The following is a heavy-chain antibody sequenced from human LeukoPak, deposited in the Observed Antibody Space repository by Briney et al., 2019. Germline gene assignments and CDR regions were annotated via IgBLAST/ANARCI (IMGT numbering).Heavy chain of an antibody. CDR2: IYYSGST. CDR1: GGSISSYY. D-gene: IGHD3-10*01. J-gene: IGHJ6*02. CDR3: AREGRYYGSGSYYNGYYYYGMDV. Sequence: PSETLSLTCTVSGGSISSYYWSWIRQPPGKGLEWTGYIYYSGSTNYNPSLKSRVTISVDTSKNQFSLKLSSVTAADTAVYYCAREGRYYGSGSYYNGYYYYGMDVWGQGTTVTVSS. V-gene: IGHV4-59*01.